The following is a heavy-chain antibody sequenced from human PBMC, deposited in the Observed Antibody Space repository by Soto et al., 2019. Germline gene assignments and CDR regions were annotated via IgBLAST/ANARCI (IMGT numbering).Heavy chain of an antibody. Sequence: QVVLEQSGGEVKKPGASVKVSCKASGYTFSGYSITWVRQAPGQGLEWMGRISGYNGNTNYARTLRDRLTLTTDTSTSTAYMELRSLTSDDTAVYYCARDVFCGGAPACPDMDVWGQETTVTVSS. CDR2: ISGYNGNT. CDR1: GYTFSGYS. V-gene: IGHV1-18*04. D-gene: IGHD2-21*01. J-gene: IGHJ6*02. CDR3: ARDVFCGGAPACPDMDV.